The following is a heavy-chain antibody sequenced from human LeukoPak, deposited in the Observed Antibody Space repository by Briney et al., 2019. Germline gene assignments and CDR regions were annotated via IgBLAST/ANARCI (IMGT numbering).Heavy chain of an antibody. V-gene: IGHV3-23*01. CDR1: GFTFSSYA. J-gene: IGHJ4*02. CDR2: ISVTGGST. Sequence: PGGSLRLSCAASGFTFSSYAMSWVRQAPGKGLEWVSAISVTGGSTYYADSVKGRFAISRDDFKNTLYLQMNSLRAEDTAIYYCARKRYGGSYYYFDDWGQGTLVTVSS. D-gene: IGHD1-26*01. CDR3: ARKRYGGSYYYFDD.